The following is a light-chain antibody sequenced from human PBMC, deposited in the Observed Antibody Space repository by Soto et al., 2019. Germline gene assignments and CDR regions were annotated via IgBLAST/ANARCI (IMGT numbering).Light chain of an antibody. CDR2: DNN. J-gene: IGLJ1*01. CDR3: VTCDSSLSAVV. Sequence: QSVLTQPPSVSAAPGQKVAISCSGSSSNIGNNYVSWYQQLPGTAPKLLIYDNNKRPSGIPDRFSGSKSGTSATLGITGLQTGDEADYYCVTCDSSLSAVVFGTGIKVTVL. CDR1: SSNIGNNY. V-gene: IGLV1-51*01.